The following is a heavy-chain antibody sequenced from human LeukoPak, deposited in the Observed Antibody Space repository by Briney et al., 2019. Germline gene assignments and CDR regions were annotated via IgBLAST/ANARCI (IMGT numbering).Heavy chain of an antibody. CDR2: ISASGGGT. CDR3: ARDHDRRFDWLSYFQF. D-gene: IGHD3-9*01. Sequence: GGSLRLSCAASGFSFSSYGMHWVRRAPGKGLEWISAISASGGGTHYADSVKGRFTISRDNAKNSTYLQMNSLRAEDTAVYYCARDHDRRFDWLSYFQFWGQGTLVTVSS. V-gene: IGHV3-23*01. J-gene: IGHJ1*01. CDR1: GFSFSSYG.